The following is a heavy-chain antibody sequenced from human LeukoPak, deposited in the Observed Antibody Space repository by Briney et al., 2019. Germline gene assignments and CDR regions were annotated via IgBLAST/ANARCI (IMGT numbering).Heavy chain of an antibody. D-gene: IGHD6-6*01. CDR1: DGSINTGDYY. Sequence: SETLSLTCTVSDGSINTGDYYWNWIRQPPGKGLEWIAYIYYSGSTYYNPSLKSRPTISIDTSKNQFSLNLKSVSAADTAVYYCARGASRASLTELDYWGQGTLVTVCS. J-gene: IGHJ4*02. V-gene: IGHV4-30-4*01. CDR2: IYYSGST. CDR3: ARGASRASLTELDY.